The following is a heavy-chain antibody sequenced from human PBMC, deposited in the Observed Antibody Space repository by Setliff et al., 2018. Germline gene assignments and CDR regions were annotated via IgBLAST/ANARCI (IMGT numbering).Heavy chain of an antibody. CDR3: ASLPPQGYYYDSSGYYYSQH. CDR2: IYYSGST. V-gene: IGHV4-30-4*08. D-gene: IGHD3-22*01. CDR1: GGSISSGDYY. J-gene: IGHJ1*01. Sequence: PSETLSLTCTVSGGSISSGDYYWSWIRQPPGKGLEWIGYIYYSGSTYYNPPLKSRVTISVDTSKNQFSLKLSSVTAADTAVYYCASLPPQGYYYDSSGYYYSQHWGQGTLVTVSS.